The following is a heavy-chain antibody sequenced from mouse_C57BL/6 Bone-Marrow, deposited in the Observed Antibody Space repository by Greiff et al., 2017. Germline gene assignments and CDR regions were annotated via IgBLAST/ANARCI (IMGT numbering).Heavy chain of an antibody. CDR3: TRSLSYYGTNY. CDR1: GFNIKDYY. CDR2: IDPEDGET. D-gene: IGHD1-1*01. V-gene: IGHV14-2*01. Sequence: DVQLVESGAELVKPGASVKLSCTASGFNIKDYYIHWVKQRTEQGLEWIGRIDPEDGETKYAPKFQDKATITADTSSNTAYLQLSSRTSEDTAVYYCTRSLSYYGTNYWGQGTTLTVTS. J-gene: IGHJ2*01.